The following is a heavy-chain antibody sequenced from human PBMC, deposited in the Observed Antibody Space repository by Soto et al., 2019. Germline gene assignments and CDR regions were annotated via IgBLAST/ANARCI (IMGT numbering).Heavy chain of an antibody. Sequence: PGGSLRLSCAASGFTFSSYGMHWVRQAPGKGLEWVAVIWYDGSNKYYADSVKGRFTISRDNSKNTLYLQMNSLRAEDTAVYYCASPTGEGYAFDIWGQGTMVTVSS. CDR3: ASPTGEGYAFDI. CDR1: GFTFSSYG. CDR2: IWYDGSNK. V-gene: IGHV3-33*01. D-gene: IGHD3-10*01. J-gene: IGHJ3*02.